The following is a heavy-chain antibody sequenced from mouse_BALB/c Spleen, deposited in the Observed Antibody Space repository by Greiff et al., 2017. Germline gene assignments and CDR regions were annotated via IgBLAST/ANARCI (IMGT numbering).Heavy chain of an antibody. CDR1: GYTFTSYW. D-gene: IGHD2-2*01. Sequence: QVQLQQPGAELVKPGASVKLSCKASGYTFTSYWMHWVKQRPGQGLEWIGEIDPSDSYTNYNQKFKGKATLTVDKSSSTAYMQLSSLTSEDSAVYYCALYGYDPFAYWGQGTLVTVSA. V-gene: IGHV1-69*02. CDR3: ALYGYDPFAY. J-gene: IGHJ3*01. CDR2: IDPSDSYT.